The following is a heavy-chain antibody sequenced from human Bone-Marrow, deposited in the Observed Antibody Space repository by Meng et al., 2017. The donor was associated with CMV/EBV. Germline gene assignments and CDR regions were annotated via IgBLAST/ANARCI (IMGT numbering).Heavy chain of an antibody. J-gene: IGHJ4*02. Sequence: QVLLVQSGVGMKEPGASVKVSCKASGYTFNTYGISWFRQDPGQALEWMGWISGDHGNTNYAQNFQDRVSMTTDTSTSTVYMELSSLRSDETAVYYCARDAGNGRLTVDYWGQGTLVTVSS. CDR3: ARDAGNGRLTVDY. V-gene: IGHV1-18*01. CDR2: ISGDHGNT. CDR1: GYTFNTYG. D-gene: IGHD6-13*01.